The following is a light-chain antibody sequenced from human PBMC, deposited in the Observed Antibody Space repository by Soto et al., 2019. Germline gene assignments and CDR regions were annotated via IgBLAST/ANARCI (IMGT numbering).Light chain of an antibody. CDR2: DNN. CDR3: GTWDGSLTAGV. V-gene: IGLV1-51*01. CDR1: SSNIGSNY. J-gene: IGLJ3*02. Sequence: SVLTQPPSVSAAPGQRVTISCSGRSSNIGSNYVSWYQHLPGTAPKLLIYDNNERPSGIPDRFSGSKSGTLASLTITGLQTGDEADYYCGTWDGSLTAGVFGGGTKVTVL.